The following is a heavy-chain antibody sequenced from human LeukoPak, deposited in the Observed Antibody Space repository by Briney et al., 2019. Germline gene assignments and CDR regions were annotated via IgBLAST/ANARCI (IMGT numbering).Heavy chain of an antibody. V-gene: IGHV5-51*01. J-gene: IGHJ1*01. D-gene: IGHD7-27*01. CDR2: VYPGDSHT. CDR3: ARLSGGSWANTEYFPD. Sequence: GESLTISCKASGYTFNTYWIGWVRQKPGKGLESMAIVYPGDSHTRYSPSFQGHFTISADKTVTTAYLQWSSLEASDTAVYYCARLSGGSWANTEYFPDWGQGTLVIVSS. CDR1: GYTFNTYW.